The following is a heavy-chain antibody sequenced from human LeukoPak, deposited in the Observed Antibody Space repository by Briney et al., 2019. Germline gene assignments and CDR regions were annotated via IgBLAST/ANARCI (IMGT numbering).Heavy chain of an antibody. V-gene: IGHV3-33*01. J-gene: IGHJ4*02. CDR2: VWYDGSKK. D-gene: IGHD2-15*01. CDR3: ARVYCSGNSCYGPFDY. Sequence: QPGGSLRLSCAASGFTFSSYGMHWVRQAPGKGLEWVAIVWYDGSKKYYADSVKGRFTISRDNSKNTLYLQMNSLRAEDTAVYYCARVYCSGNSCYGPFDYWGQGVLVTVSS. CDR1: GFTFSSYG.